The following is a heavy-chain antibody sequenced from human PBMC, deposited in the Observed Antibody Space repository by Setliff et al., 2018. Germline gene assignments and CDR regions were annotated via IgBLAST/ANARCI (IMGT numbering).Heavy chain of an antibody. CDR2: ISSTSYTI. CDR1: GFAFNTYS. D-gene: IGHD2-15*01. V-gene: IGHV3-48*01. Sequence: GGSLRLSCAASGFAFNTYSINWVRQAPGKGLEWVSSISSTSYTIYYADSVKGRFTISRDNSKNTLYLQMGSLRAEDMAVYYCARMMRPPWDCSGGSCYSRAFDYWGQGTLVTVSS. CDR3: ARMMRPPWDCSGGSCYSRAFDY. J-gene: IGHJ4*02.